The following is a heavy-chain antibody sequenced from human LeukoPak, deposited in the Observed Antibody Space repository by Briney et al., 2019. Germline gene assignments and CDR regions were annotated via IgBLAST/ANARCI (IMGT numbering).Heavy chain of an antibody. J-gene: IGHJ4*02. Sequence: KPSETLSLTCTVSGGSISSYHWGWIRQPPGKGLEWTASIYYSGSTYYSPSLKSRVTISVDTSKNQFSLKMSSVIAADTAVYYCASLLTYFDYWGQGTLVTVSS. CDR3: ASLLTYFDY. V-gene: IGHV4-39*01. CDR1: GGSISSYH. D-gene: IGHD3-9*01. CDR2: IYYSGST.